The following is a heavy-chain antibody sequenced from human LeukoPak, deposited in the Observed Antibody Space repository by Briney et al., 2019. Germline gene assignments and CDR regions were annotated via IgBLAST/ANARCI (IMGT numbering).Heavy chain of an antibody. CDR3: ASVDTAMVALDY. CDR1: GGSISSGGYS. D-gene: IGHD5-18*01. J-gene: IGHJ4*02. V-gene: IGHV4-30-4*07. Sequence: SQTLSLTCAVSGGSISSGGYSWSWIRQPPGKGLEWIGYIYYSGSTNYNPSLKSRVTISVDTSKNQFSLKLSSVTAADTAVYYCASVDTAMVALDYWGQGTLVTVSS. CDR2: IYYSGST.